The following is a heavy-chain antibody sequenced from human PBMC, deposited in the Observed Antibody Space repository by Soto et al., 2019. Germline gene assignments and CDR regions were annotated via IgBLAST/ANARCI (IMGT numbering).Heavy chain of an antibody. CDR2: IKSDGSYT. CDR1: GFTFSSFL. V-gene: IGHV3-74*03. J-gene: IGHJ6*02. CDR3: AGYSPANYCYAMDV. D-gene: IGHD3-22*01. Sequence: PGGSLRLSCAASGFTFSSFLMHWVRQAPGKGLVWVARIKSDGSYTKYADSVKGRFTISRDNAKNTLYLQMNSLRAEDTAVYYCAGYSPANYCYAMDVWGQGTTVTVSS.